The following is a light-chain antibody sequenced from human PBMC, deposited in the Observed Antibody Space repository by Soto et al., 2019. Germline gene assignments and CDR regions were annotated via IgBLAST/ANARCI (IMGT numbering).Light chain of an antibody. V-gene: IGKV3-15*01. CDR3: QQYNNSPGT. CDR1: QSVSSN. J-gene: IGKJ1*01. Sequence: DIVMTQSPATLSASPGERATLSCRASQSVSSNLAWYQQKPGQAPRLLIYGASTRATGIPARFSGSGSGTEFTLTISSLQSEDFAVYYCQQYNNSPGTFGQGTKVEIK. CDR2: GAS.